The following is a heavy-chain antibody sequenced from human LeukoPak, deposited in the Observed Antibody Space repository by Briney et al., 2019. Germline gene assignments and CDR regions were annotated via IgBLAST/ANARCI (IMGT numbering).Heavy chain of an antibody. CDR1: GFTFSTYA. V-gene: IGHV3-23*01. CDR2: ISGSGGTT. Sequence: QPGGSLRLSCAASGFTFSTYAMSWVRQAPGKGLEWVSGISGSGGTTYYADSVKGRFTISRDNSKNTLYLQMNSLRAEDTGVYFFAKASVDTAMAPFYYYYMDVWGKGTTVTVS. J-gene: IGHJ6*03. CDR3: AKASVDTAMAPFYYYYMDV. D-gene: IGHD5-18*01.